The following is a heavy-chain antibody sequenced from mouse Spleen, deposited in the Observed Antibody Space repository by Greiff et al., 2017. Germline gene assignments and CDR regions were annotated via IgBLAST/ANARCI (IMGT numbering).Heavy chain of an antibody. CDR3: ARYLYSNPFDY. CDR1: GFTFTDYY. J-gene: IGHJ2*01. D-gene: IGHD2-5*01. CDR2: IRNKANGYTT. V-gene: IGHV7-3*01. Sequence: EVHLVESGGGLVQPGGSLSLSCAASGFTFTDYYMSWVRQPPGKALEWLGFIRNKANGYTTEYSASVKGRFTISRDNSQSILYLQMNALRAEDSATYYCARYLYSNPFDYWGQGTTLTVSS.